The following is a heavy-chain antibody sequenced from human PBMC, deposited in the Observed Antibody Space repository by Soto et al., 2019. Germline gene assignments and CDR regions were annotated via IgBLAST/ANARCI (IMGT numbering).Heavy chain of an antibody. V-gene: IGHV1-2*04. CDR1: GDTYTGYY. CDR2: INPNSGGT. D-gene: IGHD5-18*01. J-gene: IGHJ4*02. CDR3: AREGPVSYGSFSSDY. Sequence: VKLSSKAPGDTYTGYYMHWVRQSPRQGLEWMGWINPNSGGTNYAQKFQGWVTMTRDTSISTAYMELSRLRSDDTAVYYCAREGPVSYGSFSSDYRGQGTLVTVS.